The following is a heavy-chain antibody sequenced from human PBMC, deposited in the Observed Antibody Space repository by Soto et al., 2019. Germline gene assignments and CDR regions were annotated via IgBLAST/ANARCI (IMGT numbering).Heavy chain of an antibody. D-gene: IGHD2-15*01. Sequence: EVQLLESGGGLVQPGGSLRLSCAASGFTFSSYAMSWVRQAPGKGLEWVSAISGSGGSTYYADSVKGRFTISRDNSKNTLYLQMNSLRAEDTAVYYCARELGYCSGGSCYRGRYYDYWGQGTLVTVSS. CDR2: ISGSGGST. V-gene: IGHV3-23*01. J-gene: IGHJ4*02. CDR3: ARELGYCSGGSCYRGRYYDY. CDR1: GFTFSSYA.